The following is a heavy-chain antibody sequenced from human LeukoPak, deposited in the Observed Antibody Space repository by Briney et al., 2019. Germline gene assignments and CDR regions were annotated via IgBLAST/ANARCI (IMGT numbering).Heavy chain of an antibody. CDR2: TYYRSKWYR. CDR1: GDSVSANSAT. J-gene: IGHJ3*02. CDR3: ARDSDAFDI. Sequence: SQTLSLTCAISGDSVSANSATWNWIRQSPSRGLEWLGRTYYRSKWYRDYAVSVKSRITINPDSSKNHFSLQLNSVTPEDTALYYCARDSDAFDIWGQGQWSPSLQ. V-gene: IGHV6-1*01.